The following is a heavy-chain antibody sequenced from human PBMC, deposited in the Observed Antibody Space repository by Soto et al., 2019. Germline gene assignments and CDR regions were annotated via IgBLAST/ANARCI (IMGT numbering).Heavy chain of an antibody. CDR1: GFTFGDYA. Sequence: GGSLRLSCTASGFTFGDYAMSWFRQAPGKGLEWVGYIRTKAFGETTDYAASVKGRFTISRDDSKSIAYLQMNNLKTEDTAVYYCTIIGVRTTNWFDPWGQGTLVTVSS. V-gene: IGHV3-49*03. CDR2: IRTKAFGETT. CDR3: TIIGVRTTNWFDP. J-gene: IGHJ5*02. D-gene: IGHD1-1*01.